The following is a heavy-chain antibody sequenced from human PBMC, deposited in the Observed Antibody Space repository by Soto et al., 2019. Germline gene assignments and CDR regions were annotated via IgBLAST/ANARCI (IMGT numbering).Heavy chain of an antibody. J-gene: IGHJ3*02. D-gene: IGHD5-12*01. CDR2: ISYDGDST. CDR3: ARVWIEWSTNDAFEI. CDR1: GFIFSDYA. V-gene: IGHV3-30*03. Sequence: QVQLVQSGGGVVQPGRSLRLSCVASGFIFSDYAMHWVRQAPGKGLEWVAAISYDGDSTYYGDSVKGRFTISRDHSKNTLILQMISLRAEYTAVYFCARVWIEWSTNDAFEIWGRGTMVNVSS.